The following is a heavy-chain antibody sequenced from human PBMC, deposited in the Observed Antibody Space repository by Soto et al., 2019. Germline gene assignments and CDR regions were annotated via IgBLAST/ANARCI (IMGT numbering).Heavy chain of an antibody. Sequence: EVQLVESGGGLVKPGGSLRLSCAASGFTFSNAWMNWVRQAPGKGLEWVGRIKSKTDGGTTDYAAPVKGRFTISRDDSKNTLYLQMNSLKTEDTAVYYCTTDSLYYHDSSGNHYYFDYWGQGTLVTVSS. V-gene: IGHV3-15*07. D-gene: IGHD3-22*01. CDR1: GFTFSNAW. CDR2: IKSKTDGGTT. CDR3: TTDSLYYHDSSGNHYYFDY. J-gene: IGHJ4*02.